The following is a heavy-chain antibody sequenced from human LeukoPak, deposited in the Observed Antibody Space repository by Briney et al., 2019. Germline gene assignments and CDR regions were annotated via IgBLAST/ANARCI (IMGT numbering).Heavy chain of an antibody. CDR1: GGSFSGYY. D-gene: IGHD6-19*01. CDR3: ARGSRSRRVAGTTIDY. J-gene: IGHJ4*02. CDR2: INHSGST. Sequence: SETLSLTCAVYGGSFSGYYWSWIRQPPGKGLEWIGEINHSGSTNYNPSLKSRVTISLDTSKNQFSLKLSSVTAADTAVYYCARGSRSRRVAGTTIDYWGQGTLVTVSS. V-gene: IGHV4-34*01.